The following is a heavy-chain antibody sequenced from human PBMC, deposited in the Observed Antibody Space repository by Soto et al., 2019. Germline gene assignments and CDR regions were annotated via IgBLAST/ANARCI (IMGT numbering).Heavy chain of an antibody. Sequence: ASVKVSCKASGGTFSSYAISWVRQAPGQGLEWMGGIIPILGIANYAQKFQGRVTITADKSTSTAYMELSSLRSEDTAVYYCASGPPSGSYYWFDPWGQGTLVTVSS. CDR3: ASGPPSGSYYWFDP. V-gene: IGHV1-69*10. CDR2: IIPILGIA. D-gene: IGHD1-26*01. J-gene: IGHJ5*02. CDR1: GGTFSSYA.